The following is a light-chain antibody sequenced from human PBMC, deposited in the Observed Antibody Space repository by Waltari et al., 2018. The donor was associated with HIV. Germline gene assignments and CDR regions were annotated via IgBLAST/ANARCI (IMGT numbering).Light chain of an antibody. CDR3: SSYTSSTFWV. V-gene: IGLV2-14*01. Sequence: QSALTQPASVSGSPGQSITISCTGTSSDDAGYNYVSWYQQHPGKAPKLMIYEVSNRPSGVSIRFSGSKSGNTASLTISGLQAEDEADYYCSSYTSSTFWVFGGGTKLTVL. CDR2: EVS. CDR1: SSDDAGYNY. J-gene: IGLJ3*02.